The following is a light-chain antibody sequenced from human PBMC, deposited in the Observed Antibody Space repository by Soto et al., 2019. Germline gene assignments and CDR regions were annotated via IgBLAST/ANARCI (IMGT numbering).Light chain of an antibody. V-gene: IGKV1D-8*03. Sequence: VISMTQSPSLLSASTGDRVTISCRMTQGISSYLGWYQQKPGQAPELLIYAASTLQSGVPPRFRGSGSGTEFTLTISSLQPDDFETYYCQQYDSVLGTFGPGTKVDIK. J-gene: IGKJ1*01. CDR1: QGISSY. CDR3: QQYDSVLGT. CDR2: AAS.